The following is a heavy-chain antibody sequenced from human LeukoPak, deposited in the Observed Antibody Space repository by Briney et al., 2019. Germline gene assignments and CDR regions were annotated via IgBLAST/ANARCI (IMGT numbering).Heavy chain of an antibody. J-gene: IGHJ4*02. CDR1: GGSISNYF. CDR3: ARHIIVDDTSSHFDN. D-gene: IGHD2-2*01. V-gene: IGHV4-59*01. CDR2: IYYSGST. Sequence: KPSETLSLTCTVSGGSISNYFWSWSRQPPGKGLEWIGYIYYSGSTNYNPSLKSRVTISVDTSKNQFSLKLSSVTAADTAIYYCARHIIVDDTSSHFDNWGQGTWVTVSS.